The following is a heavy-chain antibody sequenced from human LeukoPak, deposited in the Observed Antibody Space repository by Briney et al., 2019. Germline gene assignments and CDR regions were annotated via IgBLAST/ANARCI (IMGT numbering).Heavy chain of an antibody. V-gene: IGHV5-51*01. CDR1: GYSFTSYW. Sequence: GESLKISCKGSGYSFTSYWIGWVRQMPGKGLEWMGIIYPGDSDTRYSPSFQGQVTISADKSISTAYLQLSSLKASDTAMYYCARRQILGYCSSTSCYGNWFDPWGQGTLVTVSS. D-gene: IGHD2-2*01. CDR3: ARRQILGYCSSTSCYGNWFDP. CDR2: IYPGDSDT. J-gene: IGHJ5*02.